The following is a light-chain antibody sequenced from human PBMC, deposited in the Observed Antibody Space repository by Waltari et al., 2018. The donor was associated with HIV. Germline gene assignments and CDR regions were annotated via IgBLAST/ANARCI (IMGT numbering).Light chain of an antibody. CDR2: SAY. Sequence: DIQMTQSPSSLSASLGASVVITCRASQAISTYLNWYQQKPGKAPVLLVYSAYTLQPGAPSRFRGAGSGRDFSLSISGLQTEDFATYFCQQSYGFPFNFGPGT. CDR1: QAISTY. V-gene: IGKV1-39*01. CDR3: QQSYGFPFN. J-gene: IGKJ3*01.